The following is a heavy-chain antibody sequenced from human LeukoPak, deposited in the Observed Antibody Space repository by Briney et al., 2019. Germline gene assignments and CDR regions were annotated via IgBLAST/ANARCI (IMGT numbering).Heavy chain of an antibody. CDR3: ARGKAPWEMDYYYYGMDV. J-gene: IGHJ6*02. CDR1: GYTFTGYY. Sequence: ASVKVSCKASGYTFTGYYMHWVRQAPGQGLEWMGWINPNSGGTNYAQKFQGRVTMTRDTSISTAYMELSRLRSDDTAVYYCARGKAPWEMDYYYYGMDVWGQGTTVTVSS. CDR2: INPNSGGT. D-gene: IGHD1-26*01. V-gene: IGHV1-2*02.